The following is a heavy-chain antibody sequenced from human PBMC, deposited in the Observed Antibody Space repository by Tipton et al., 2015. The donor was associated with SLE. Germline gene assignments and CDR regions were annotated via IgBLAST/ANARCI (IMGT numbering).Heavy chain of an antibody. J-gene: IGHJ3*02. CDR1: GFIFSSYV. CDR2: MSYDGSRT. D-gene: IGHD4-23*01. Sequence: RSLRLSCAASGFIFSSYVLHWVRQAPGKGLEWMAVMSYDGSRTYYADSVKGRFTISRDNSQNTLFLQMSSLRAGDTAVYYCTRGVGNSASTFDIWGQGTMVTVSS. V-gene: IGHV3-30*04. CDR3: TRGVGNSASTFDI.